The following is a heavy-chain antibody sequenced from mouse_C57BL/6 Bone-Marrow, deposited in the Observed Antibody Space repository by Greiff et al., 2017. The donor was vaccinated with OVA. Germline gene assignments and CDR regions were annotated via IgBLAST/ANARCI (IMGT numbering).Heavy chain of an antibody. V-gene: IGHV7-3*01. Sequence: EVKVVESGGGLVQPGDSLSLSCAASGFTFTNYYMSWVRQPPGKALEWLAFIRNKPNGSTTEYSASVKGRVTISRDNSQSNLYLQMNALRAEDRATYYCARYKGRVAVDYFDYWGQGTALTVSS. CDR1: GFTFTNYY. CDR2: IRNKPNGSTT. J-gene: IGHJ2*01. D-gene: IGHD1-1*01. CDR3: ARYKGRVAVDYFDY.